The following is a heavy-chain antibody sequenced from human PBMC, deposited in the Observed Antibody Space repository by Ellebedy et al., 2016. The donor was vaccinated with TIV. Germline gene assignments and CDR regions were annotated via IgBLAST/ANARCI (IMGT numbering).Heavy chain of an antibody. Sequence: GGSLRLXXAASGFTFSSYGMHWVRQAPGKGLEWVSAISGSGGSTYYADSVKGRFTISRDNSKNTLYLQMNSLRAEDTAVYYCAKRGVAGSGFQHWGQGTLVTVSS. CDR1: GFTFSSYG. D-gene: IGHD6-19*01. J-gene: IGHJ1*01. V-gene: IGHV3-23*01. CDR2: ISGSGGST. CDR3: AKRGVAGSGFQH.